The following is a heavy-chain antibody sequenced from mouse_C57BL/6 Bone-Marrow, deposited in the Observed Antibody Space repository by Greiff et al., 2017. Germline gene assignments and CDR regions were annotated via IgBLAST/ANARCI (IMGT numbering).Heavy chain of an antibody. CDR1: GYTFTSYW. D-gene: IGHD1-1*01. V-gene: IGHV1-53*01. CDR2: INPSNGGT. CDR3: AISLFLRSLYLYFDV. Sequence: QVQLQQPGTELVKPGASVKLSCKASGYTFTSYWMNWVKQRPGQGLEWIGNINPSNGGTNYNEKFKSKATLTVDNSSSTAYMQLSSLTSDDSAVYYCAISLFLRSLYLYFDVWGTGTTVTVSS. J-gene: IGHJ1*03.